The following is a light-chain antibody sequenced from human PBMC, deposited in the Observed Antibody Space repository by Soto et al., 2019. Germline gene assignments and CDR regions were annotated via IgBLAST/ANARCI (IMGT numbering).Light chain of an antibody. J-gene: IGLJ1*01. CDR1: SSNIGDNP. CDR2: NNN. CDR3: STWDDTLDAYV. V-gene: IGLV1-44*01. Sequence: QPVLPQPPSASAPPGQRVTISCSGGSSNIGDNPVNWYQHLPGAAPTLLIYNNNQRPSGVPDRFSGSKSGASASLAISGLRSEDEADYYCSTWDDTLDAYVFGTGTKVTVL.